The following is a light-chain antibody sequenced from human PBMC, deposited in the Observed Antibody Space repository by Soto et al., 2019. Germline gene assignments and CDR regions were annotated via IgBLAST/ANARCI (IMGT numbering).Light chain of an antibody. CDR2: DVS. V-gene: IGLV2-8*01. J-gene: IGLJ3*02. Sequence: QSALTQPPSASGSPGQSVTISCTGTSSDVGAYNFVSWFQQHPGKAPKLMIYDVSKRPSGVPDRFSGSKSDNTASLTVYGLQAEDEGDYYCFSYAGSDKWVCGVGTKLNVL. CDR3: FSYAGSDKWV. CDR1: SSDVGAYNF.